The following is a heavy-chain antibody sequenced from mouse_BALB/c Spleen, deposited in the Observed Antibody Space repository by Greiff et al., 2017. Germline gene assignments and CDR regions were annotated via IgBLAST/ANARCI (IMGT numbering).Heavy chain of an antibody. CDR3: ARSGTTGWFAY. Sequence: VQLQQSGPELVKPGASVKMSCKASGYTFTSYVMHWVKQKPGQGLEWIGYINPYNDGTKYNEKFKGKATLTSDKSSSTAYMELSSLTSEDSAVYYCARSGTTGWFAYWSQGTLVTVSA. V-gene: IGHV1-14*01. CDR2: INPYNDGT. D-gene: IGHD1-1*01. CDR1: GYTFTSYV. J-gene: IGHJ3*01.